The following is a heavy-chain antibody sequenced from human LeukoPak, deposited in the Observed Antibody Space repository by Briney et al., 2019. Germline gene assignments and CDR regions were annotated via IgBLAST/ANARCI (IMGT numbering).Heavy chain of an antibody. Sequence: PSETLSLTCTVSGGSISSYYWSWIRQPPRKGVEWIGYIYYSGSTNYNPSLKSRVTISVDTSKNQFSLKLSSVTAADTAVYYCARQHLEGWFDPWGQGTLVTVS. CDR2: IYYSGST. CDR3: ARQHLEGWFDP. V-gene: IGHV4-59*08. CDR1: GGSISSYY. J-gene: IGHJ5*02.